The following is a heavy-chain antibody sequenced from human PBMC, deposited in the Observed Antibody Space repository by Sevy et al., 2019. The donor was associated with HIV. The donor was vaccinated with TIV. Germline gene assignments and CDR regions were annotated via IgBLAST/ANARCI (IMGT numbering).Heavy chain of an antibody. CDR3: AKLGSTTLTSSDAFDI. D-gene: IGHD4-17*01. J-gene: IGHJ3*02. Sequence: GGSLRLSCAASGFTFSSSGMHWVRQAPGKGLEWVTFIRYDGTTKYYADSVNGRFTISRDNSKSTLYLQMNSLRDEDTGVYFCAKLGSTTLTSSDAFDIRGQGTLVTVSS. CDR2: IRYDGTTK. V-gene: IGHV3-30*02. CDR1: GFTFSSSG.